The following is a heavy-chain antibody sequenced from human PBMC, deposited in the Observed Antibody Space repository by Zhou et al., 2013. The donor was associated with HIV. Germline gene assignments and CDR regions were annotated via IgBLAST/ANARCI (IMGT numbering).Heavy chain of an antibody. V-gene: IGHV1-46*01. CDR3: ARGPFVYCGGDCVRRTYYYYYMDV. Sequence: QVQLVQSGAEVQKPGASVKVSCKASGYTFTNYYLHWVRQAPGQGLEWMGIINPFGGSTSYAQKFQGRVTMTRDTSTSTVYMELSSLRFEDTAVYYCARGPFVYCGGDCVRRTYYYYYMDVWGKGTTVTVSS. J-gene: IGHJ6*03. CDR2: INPFGGST. CDR1: GYTFTNYY. D-gene: IGHD2-21*01.